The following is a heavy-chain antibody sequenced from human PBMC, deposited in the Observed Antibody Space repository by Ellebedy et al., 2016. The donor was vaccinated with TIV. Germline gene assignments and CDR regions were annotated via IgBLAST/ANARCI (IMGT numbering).Heavy chain of an antibody. J-gene: IGHJ3*02. Sequence: SQTLSLTCXISGDIVSNNSAAWNWIRQSPSRGLEWLGRTYYRSQWNNDYALSVKSRITINTDTSKNQFSLHLNSMTPEDTAVYYCVRGGGAFDIWGQGTIVTVSS. CDR3: VRGGGAFDI. V-gene: IGHV6-1*01. CDR2: TYYRSQWNN. CDR1: GDIVSNNSAA. D-gene: IGHD2-15*01.